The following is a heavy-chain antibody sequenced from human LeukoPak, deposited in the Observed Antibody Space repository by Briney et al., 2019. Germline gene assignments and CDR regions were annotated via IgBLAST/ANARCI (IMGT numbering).Heavy chain of an antibody. V-gene: IGHV3-9*01. CDR1: GFTFDDYA. J-gene: IGHJ1*01. Sequence: GRSLRLSCAASGFTFDDYAMHWVRQAPGKGLEWVSGISWNSGSIGYADSVKGRFTISRDNSKNTLYLQMNSLRAEDTAVYYCARDDYYDSSSRDWGQGTLVTVSS. D-gene: IGHD3-22*01. CDR2: ISWNSGSI. CDR3: ARDDYYDSSSRD.